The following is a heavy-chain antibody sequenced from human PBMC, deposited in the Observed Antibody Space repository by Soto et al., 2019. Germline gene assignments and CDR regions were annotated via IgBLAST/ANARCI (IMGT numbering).Heavy chain of an antibody. CDR2: ISGSGGAT. Sequence: EVNLLESGGGLVQPGGSLRLSCAASGFTFSSYGMNWVRQAPGKGLEWVSGISGSGGATYYADSVKGRFTISRDNSKNTLFLQLNSLSAEDTAVYYCAKWLVNYGMDVWGQGTTVTVSS. D-gene: IGHD6-6*01. CDR3: AKWLVNYGMDV. J-gene: IGHJ6*02. V-gene: IGHV3-23*01. CDR1: GFTFSSYG.